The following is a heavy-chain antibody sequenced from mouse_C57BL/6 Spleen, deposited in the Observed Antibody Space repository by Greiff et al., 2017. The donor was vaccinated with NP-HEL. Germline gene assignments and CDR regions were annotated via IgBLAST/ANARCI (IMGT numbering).Heavy chain of an antibody. Sequence: VKLMESGAELVRPGASVKLSCKASGYTFTDYYINWVKQRPGQGLEWIARIYPGSGNTYYNEKFKGKATLTAEKSSSTAYMQLSSLTSEDSAVYFCARSSDYDEYFDVWGTGTTVTVSS. V-gene: IGHV1-76*01. J-gene: IGHJ1*03. CDR3: ARSSDYDEYFDV. CDR2: IYPGSGNT. D-gene: IGHD2-4*01. CDR1: GYTFTDYY.